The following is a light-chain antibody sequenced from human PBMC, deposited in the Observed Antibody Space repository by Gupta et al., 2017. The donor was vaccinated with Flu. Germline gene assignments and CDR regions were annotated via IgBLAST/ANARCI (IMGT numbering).Light chain of an antibody. J-gene: IGLJ3*02. V-gene: IGLV2-8*01. CDR1: SRDVGGYNY. CDR2: EVT. CDR3: SSYAGSNTLV. Sequence: QSALTQPPSASGSPGQSVTISCTGTSRDVGGYNYVSWYQQHPGKAPKLIIFEVTERPSGGPYPLLCFKSGNQASLTGSGLQTEDEADYYCSSYAGSNTLVFGGGTKLTVL.